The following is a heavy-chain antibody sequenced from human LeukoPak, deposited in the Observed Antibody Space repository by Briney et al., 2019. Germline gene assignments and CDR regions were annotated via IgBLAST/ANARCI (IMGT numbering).Heavy chain of an antibody. CDR1: GFTVSSNY. CDR2: IYSGGNT. CDR3: ARDTLSCSGGSCYYY. J-gene: IGHJ4*02. D-gene: IGHD2-15*01. Sequence: GGSLRLSCAASGFTVSSNYMSWVRQAPGKGLEWVSVIYSGGNTYYADSVKGRFTISRDNSKNTLYLQMNSLRAEDTAVYYCARDTLSCSGGSCYYYWGQGTLVTVSS. V-gene: IGHV3-66*01.